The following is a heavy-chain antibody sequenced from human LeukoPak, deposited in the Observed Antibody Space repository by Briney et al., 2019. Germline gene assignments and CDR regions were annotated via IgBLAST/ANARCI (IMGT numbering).Heavy chain of an antibody. J-gene: IGHJ4*02. CDR1: GGSLSGYY. Sequence: KPSETLPLTCAVYGGSLSGYYWSWIRQPPGKGLEWIGEINHSGSTNYNPSLKSRVTISVDTSKNQFSLKLSSVTAADTAVYYCASGGRGGMRVRYWGQGTLVTVSS. CDR3: ASGGRGGMRVRY. V-gene: IGHV4-34*01. D-gene: IGHD2-8*01. CDR2: INHSGST.